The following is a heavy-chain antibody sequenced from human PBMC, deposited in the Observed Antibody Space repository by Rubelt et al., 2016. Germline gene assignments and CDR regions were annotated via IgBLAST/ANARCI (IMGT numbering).Heavy chain of an antibody. CDR1: GGSFSGYY. J-gene: IGHJ4*02. CDR2: INHSGST. D-gene: IGHD3-22*01. Sequence: QVQLQQWGAGLLKPSETLSLTCAVYGGSFSGYYWSWIRPPPGKGLEWIGEINHSGSTHYNPSLKSRVTILVDTSKNQVSLKLSSVTAADTAVYYCARGKEGVGVTMMDYWGQGTLVTVSS. CDR3: ARGKEGVGVTMMDY. V-gene: IGHV4-34*01.